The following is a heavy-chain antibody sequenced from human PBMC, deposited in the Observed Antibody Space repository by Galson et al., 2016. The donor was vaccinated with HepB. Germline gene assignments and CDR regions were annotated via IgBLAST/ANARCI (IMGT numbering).Heavy chain of an antibody. CDR2: IKQDGSRK. Sequence: SLRLSCAASGFSFNKFWMSWVRQAPGQGLEWVANIKQDGSRKYYVDSVKGRFTISRDNVKSSLYLEMSSLRAEDSAVYYCAVDPFSFGFLITGHDAFHIWGQGTMVTVSS. V-gene: IGHV3-7*01. CDR1: GFSFNKFW. CDR3: AVDPFSFGFLITGHDAFHI. J-gene: IGHJ3*02. D-gene: IGHD3-3*01.